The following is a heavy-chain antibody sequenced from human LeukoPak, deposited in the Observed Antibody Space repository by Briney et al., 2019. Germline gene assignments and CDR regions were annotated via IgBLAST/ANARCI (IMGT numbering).Heavy chain of an antibody. J-gene: IGHJ4*02. D-gene: IGHD6-6*01. CDR1: GGPISSYY. CDR2: IYTSGST. CDR3: ARDSAYSSSYDY. Sequence: AETLSLTCTVSGGPISSYYWSWIRQPAGKGLEWIGRIYTSGSTNYNPSLKSRVTMSVDTSKNQFSLKLSSVTAADTAVYYCARDSAYSSSYDYWGQETLVTVSS. V-gene: IGHV4-4*07.